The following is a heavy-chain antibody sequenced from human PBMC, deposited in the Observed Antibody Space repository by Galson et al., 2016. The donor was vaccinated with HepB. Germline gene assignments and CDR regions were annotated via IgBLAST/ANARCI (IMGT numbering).Heavy chain of an antibody. CDR2: IDPSDSYT. J-gene: IGHJ4*02. V-gene: IGHV5-10-1*01. CDR3: AIRLYSSGSFDY. Sequence: QSGAEVKKPGESLRISCMGSGYNFITYWISWVRQMPGKGLEWMGSIDPSDSYTNYSPSFQGHVTISTDRSISTAYLQWSSLKASDIAIYYCAIRLYSSGSFDYWGQGTLVTVSS. D-gene: IGHD6-19*01. CDR1: GYNFITYW.